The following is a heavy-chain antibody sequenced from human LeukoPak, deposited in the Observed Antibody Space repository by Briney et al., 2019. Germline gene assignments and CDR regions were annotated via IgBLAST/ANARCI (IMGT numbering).Heavy chain of an antibody. D-gene: IGHD3-22*01. CDR3: ARQLAGLAVSGFTDY. V-gene: IGHV4-39*01. CDR1: GGSISSSSYY. Sequence: SETLSLTCTVSGGSISSSSYYWGWIRQPPGKGLEWIGSIYYSGSTYYNPSLKSRVTISVDTSKNQFSLKLSSVTAADTAVYYCARQLAGLAVSGFTDYWGQGTLVTVSS. CDR2: IYYSGST. J-gene: IGHJ4*02.